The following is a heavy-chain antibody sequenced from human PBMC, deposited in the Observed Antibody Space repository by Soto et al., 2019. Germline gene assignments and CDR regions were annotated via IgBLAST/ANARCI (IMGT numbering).Heavy chain of an antibody. CDR2: IIPIFGTA. CDR1: GGTFSSYA. V-gene: IGHV1-69*06. J-gene: IGHJ4*02. CDR3: ARAQGVRYSSGWYGGEYYFDY. Sequence: QVQLVQSGAEVKKPGSSVKVSCKASGGTFSSYAISWVRQAPGQGLEWMGGIIPIFGTANYAQTFQGRVTITADKSTSTAYMELSSLRSEDTAVYYCARAQGVRYSSGWYGGEYYFDYWGQGTLVTVSS. D-gene: IGHD6-19*01.